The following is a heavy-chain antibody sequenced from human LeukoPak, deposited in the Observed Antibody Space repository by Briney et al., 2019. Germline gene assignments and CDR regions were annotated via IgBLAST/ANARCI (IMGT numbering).Heavy chain of an antibody. Sequence: SVKVSCKPSGGTFSSYAISWVRQAPGQGLEWMGGIIPIFGTANYAQQFQGRVTITADESTSTAYRELSSLRSEDTAVYYCARVGPDYGGNSDDRNDYWGQGTLVTVSS. V-gene: IGHV1-69*13. CDR1: GGTFSSYA. D-gene: IGHD4-23*01. CDR3: ARVGPDYGGNSDDRNDY. J-gene: IGHJ4*02. CDR2: IIPIFGTA.